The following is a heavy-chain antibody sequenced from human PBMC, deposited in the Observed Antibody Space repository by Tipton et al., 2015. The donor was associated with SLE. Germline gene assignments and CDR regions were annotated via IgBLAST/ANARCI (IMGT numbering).Heavy chain of an antibody. CDR1: GFTFSTYW. V-gene: IGHV3-7*01. D-gene: IGHD1-7*01. Sequence: SLRLSCAASGFTFSTYWVNWVRRAPGKGLGWVANIKQDGSDKYYVDSVKGRFTISRDNAKNSLYLQMSSLRAEDTAVYYCAGSSWNYGFFDYWGQGTLVTVSS. CDR2: IKQDGSDK. J-gene: IGHJ4*02. CDR3: AGSSWNYGFFDY.